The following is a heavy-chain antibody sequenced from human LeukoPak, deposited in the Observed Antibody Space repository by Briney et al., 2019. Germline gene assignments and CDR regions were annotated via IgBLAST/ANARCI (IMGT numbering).Heavy chain of an antibody. V-gene: IGHV1-69*06. D-gene: IGHD1-26*01. CDR1: GGTFSSYA. J-gene: IGHJ3*02. CDR3: ARDVGAKIAFDI. CDR2: IIPIFGTA. Sequence: SVKVSCKASGGTFSSYAISWVRQAPGQGLEWMGGIIPIFGTANYAQKFQGRVTITADKSTSTAYMELSSLRSEDTAVYYCARDVGAKIAFDIWGQGTMVAVSS.